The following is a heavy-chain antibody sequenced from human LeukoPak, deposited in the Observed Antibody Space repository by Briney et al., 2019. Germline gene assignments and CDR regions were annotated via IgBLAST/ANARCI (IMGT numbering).Heavy chain of an antibody. J-gene: IGHJ4*02. V-gene: IGHV3-23*01. Sequence: GGSLRLSCAASGFTFSTYAMSWVRRAPGKGLEWVSVISGSGGNTYYADSVKGRFTISRDNSKNTLYLQMSSLRAEDTAIYSCAKARGSTFYYFDYWGQGPLVTVSS. CDR3: AKARGSTFYYFDY. D-gene: IGHD6-13*01. CDR2: ISGSGGNT. CDR1: GFTFSTYA.